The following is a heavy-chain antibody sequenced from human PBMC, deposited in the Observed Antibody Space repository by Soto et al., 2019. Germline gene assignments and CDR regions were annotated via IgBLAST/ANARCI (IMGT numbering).Heavy chain of an antibody. D-gene: IGHD2-15*01. V-gene: IGHV3-21*01. Sequence: EVQLVESGGGLVKPGESLRLSCAASGFTFYSFGMNWVRQAAGRGPEWVSSIDTTSNYIYYADSVRGRFTISRDNAKDSLYLQMYSLRAEDTAVYYWVRDIVKYFRSGYVDVWGRGTAVTVSS. J-gene: IGHJ6*03. CDR2: IDTTSNYI. CDR3: VRDIVKYFRSGYVDV. CDR1: GFTFYSFG.